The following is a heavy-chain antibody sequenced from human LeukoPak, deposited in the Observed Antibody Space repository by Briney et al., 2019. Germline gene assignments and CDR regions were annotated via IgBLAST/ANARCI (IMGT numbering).Heavy chain of an antibody. CDR2: ISSGSGTI. J-gene: IGHJ4*02. D-gene: IGHD3-10*01. Sequence: PGGSLRLSCAASGFTFSTYSMNWVRQAPGKGLEWVSYISSGSGTIYYADSVKGRFTISRDNAKNSLHLHMNSLRDEDTAVYYCASRNYYGSGPDYWGQGTLVTVSS. CDR3: ASRNYYGSGPDY. CDR1: GFTFSTYS. V-gene: IGHV3-48*02.